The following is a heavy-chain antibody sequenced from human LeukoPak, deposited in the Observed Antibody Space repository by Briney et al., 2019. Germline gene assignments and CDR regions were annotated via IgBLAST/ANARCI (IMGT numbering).Heavy chain of an antibody. Sequence: ASVTVSCKASGYTFTSYGISWVRQAPGQGLEWMGWISAYNGNTNYAQKLQGRVTMTTDTSTSTAYMELRSLRSDDTAVYYCARTGAGYCSSTSCYLLNWFDPWGQGTLVTVSS. CDR1: GYTFTSYG. CDR3: ARTGAGYCSSTSCYLLNWFDP. J-gene: IGHJ5*02. D-gene: IGHD2-2*01. CDR2: ISAYNGNT. V-gene: IGHV1-18*01.